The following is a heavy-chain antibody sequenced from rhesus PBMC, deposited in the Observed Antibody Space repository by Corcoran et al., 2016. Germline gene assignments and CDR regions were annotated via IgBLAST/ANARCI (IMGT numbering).Heavy chain of an antibody. CDR3: ASSLFIYYSGSYYFDY. Sequence: QVQLQESGPALVKPSEPLPLTCAVSGASISSNYWSWIRQAPGKGLAGIGRICGSGGSTDDNPSLKSRVTISIDTSKNQFSLKLSSVTAADTAVYYCASSLFIYYSGSYYFDYWGQGVLVTVSS. D-gene: IGHD3-16*01. CDR2: ICGSGGST. V-gene: IGHV4S2*01. J-gene: IGHJ4*01. CDR1: GASISSNY.